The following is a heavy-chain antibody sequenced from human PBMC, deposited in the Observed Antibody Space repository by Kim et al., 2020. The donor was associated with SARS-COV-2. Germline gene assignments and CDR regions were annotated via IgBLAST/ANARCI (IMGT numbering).Heavy chain of an antibody. J-gene: IGHJ4*02. CDR2: ISGSGGST. V-gene: IGHV3-23*01. D-gene: IGHD2-15*01. CDR1: GFTFSSYA. CDR3: AKEPHKSYCSGGSCYIPDYFDY. Sequence: GGSLRLSCAASGFTFSSYAMSWVRQAPGKGLEWVSAISGSGGSTYYADSVKGRFTISRDNSKNTLYLQMNSLRAEDTAVYYCAKEPHKSYCSGGSCYIPDYFDYWGQGTLVTVSS.